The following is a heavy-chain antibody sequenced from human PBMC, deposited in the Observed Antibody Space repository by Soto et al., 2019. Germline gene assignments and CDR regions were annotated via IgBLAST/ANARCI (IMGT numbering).Heavy chain of an antibody. D-gene: IGHD2-2*01. J-gene: IGHJ6*02. Sequence: QVQLVESGGGVVQPGRSLRLSCAASGFTFSSYAMHWVRQAPGKGLEWVAVISYDGSNKYYADSVKGRFTISRDNSKNTLYLQMNSLRAEDTAVYYCARGEDCSSTSCLYYYYYRMDVWGQGTTVTVSS. CDR3: ARGEDCSSTSCLYYYYYRMDV. V-gene: IGHV3-30-3*01. CDR1: GFTFSSYA. CDR2: ISYDGSNK.